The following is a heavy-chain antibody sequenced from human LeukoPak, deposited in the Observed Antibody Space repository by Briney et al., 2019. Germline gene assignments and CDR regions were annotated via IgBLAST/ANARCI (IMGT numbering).Heavy chain of an antibody. V-gene: IGHV3-21*01. CDR3: ARDINSVVFDM. D-gene: IGHD4-23*01. CDR2: IGFSTTYI. Sequence: GGSLRLSCAGSAFTFSSHTINWVRQAPGRGLEWVSCIGFSTTYIHYADSVKGRFTVTRDNAKGSVSLQMNSLSAEDTAAYYCARDINSVVFDMGGQGTGVTVSS. J-gene: IGHJ3*02. CDR1: AFTFSSHT.